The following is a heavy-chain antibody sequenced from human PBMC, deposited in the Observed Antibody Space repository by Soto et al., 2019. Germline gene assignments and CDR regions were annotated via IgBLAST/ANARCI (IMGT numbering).Heavy chain of an antibody. CDR3: ARSIIGTTPFDH. J-gene: IGHJ5*02. Sequence: GSGPTLVNPTQTLTLTCAFSGFSFSTTAVGVGWIRQPPGKALEWLAIIYWDDDKRYRPSLQSRLTITRDTSKNEVVLRMTNMDSFDTATYYCARSIIGTTPFDHWGQGTLVTVSS. V-gene: IGHV2-5*02. D-gene: IGHD1-7*01. CDR2: IYWDDDK. CDR1: GFSFSTTAVG.